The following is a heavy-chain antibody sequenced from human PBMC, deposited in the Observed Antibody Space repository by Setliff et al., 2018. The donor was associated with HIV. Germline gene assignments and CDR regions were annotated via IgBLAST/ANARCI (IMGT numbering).Heavy chain of an antibody. Sequence: LSLTCTVSGGSISSGSHYWNWVRQSAGKGLEWIGRIYSSGSTNYNPSLNSRVSISVDTSKNQFSLKLNSVTAADTAVYYCARDGGRAGYSSSSDQWGQGTLVTVSS. J-gene: IGHJ4*02. V-gene: IGHV4-61*02. CDR3: ARDGGRAGYSSSSDQ. D-gene: IGHD6-13*01. CDR2: IYSSGST. CDR1: GGSISSGSHY.